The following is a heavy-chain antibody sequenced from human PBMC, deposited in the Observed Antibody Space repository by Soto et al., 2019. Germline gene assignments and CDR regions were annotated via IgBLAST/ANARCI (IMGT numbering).Heavy chain of an antibody. CDR3: AGGGVRGVITRTRDYYGMDV. Sequence: GESQKISCNGSGYRFSIYWIGWVRQMPGKGLEWMGIIYPGDSDTRYSPSFQGQVTISADKSINTASLQWSSLKASDTAMYYCAGGGVRGVITRTRDYYGMDVWGQGTTVTVSS. V-gene: IGHV5-51*01. CDR1: GYRFSIYW. D-gene: IGHD3-10*01. J-gene: IGHJ6*02. CDR2: IYPGDSDT.